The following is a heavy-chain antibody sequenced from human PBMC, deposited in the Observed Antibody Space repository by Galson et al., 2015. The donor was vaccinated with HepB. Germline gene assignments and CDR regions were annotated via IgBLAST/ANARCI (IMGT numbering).Heavy chain of an antibody. Sequence: SLRLSCAASGFTFSSYGMHWVRQAPGKGLEWVAVISYDGSNKYYADSVKGRFTISRDNSKNTLYLQMNSLRAEDTAVYYCAKDGNDDFWSGYSDYWGQGTLVTVSS. CDR3: AKDGNDDFWSGYSDY. V-gene: IGHV3-30*18. D-gene: IGHD3-3*01. J-gene: IGHJ4*02. CDR2: ISYDGSNK. CDR1: GFTFSSYG.